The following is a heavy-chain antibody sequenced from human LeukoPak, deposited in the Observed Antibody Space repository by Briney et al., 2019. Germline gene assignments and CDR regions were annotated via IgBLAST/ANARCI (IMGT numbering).Heavy chain of an antibody. V-gene: IGHV4-34*01. Sequence: SETLSLTCAVYGGSFSGYYWSRIRQPPGKGLEWIGEINHSGSTNYNPSLKSRVTISVDTSKNQFSLRLSSVTAADTAVYYCARARGSTSCFGYWGQGTLVTVSS. CDR2: INHSGST. CDR3: ARARGSTSCFGY. CDR1: GGSFSGYY. J-gene: IGHJ4*02. D-gene: IGHD2-2*01.